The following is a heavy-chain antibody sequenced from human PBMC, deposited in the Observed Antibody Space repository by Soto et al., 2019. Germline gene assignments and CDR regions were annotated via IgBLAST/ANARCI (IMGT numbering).Heavy chain of an antibody. J-gene: IGHJ3*02. CDR1: GFTFSSYW. V-gene: IGHV3-7*01. CDR3: ARVETTRSVQADHDAFDI. Sequence: GESLKISCAASGFTFSSYWMSWVRQAPGKGLEWVANIKQDGSEKYYVDSVKGRFTISRDNAKNSLYLQMNSLRAEDTAVYYCARVETTRSVQADHDAFDIWGQGTMVTVSS. D-gene: IGHD4-17*01. CDR2: IKQDGSEK.